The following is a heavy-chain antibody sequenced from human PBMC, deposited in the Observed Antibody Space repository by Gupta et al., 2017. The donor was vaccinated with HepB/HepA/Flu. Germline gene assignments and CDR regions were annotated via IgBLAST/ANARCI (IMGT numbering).Heavy chain of an antibody. J-gene: IGHJ4*02. CDR1: GYTFTGYY. Sequence: QVHLVQSGAEVKKTGASVRVSCKASGYTFTGYYMHWVRLAPAQGLEWMGWINPNSGGINYAQKFQGRVTMTRDTSINTAYMELSSLTSDDTAVFYCARGDVISTDYWGQGTLVTVSS. CDR2: INPNSGGI. V-gene: IGHV1-2*02. CDR3: ARGDVISTDY. D-gene: IGHD2-15*01.